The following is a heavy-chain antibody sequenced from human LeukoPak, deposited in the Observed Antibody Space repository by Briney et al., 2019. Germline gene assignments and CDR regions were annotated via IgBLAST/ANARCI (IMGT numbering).Heavy chain of an antibody. CDR3: ARDRGSSSWYEFDY. CDR2: IYYSGST. Sequence: PSETLSLTCTVSGGSISSYYWSWIRQPPGKGLEWIGYIYYSGSTNYNPSLKSRVTISVDTSKNQFSLKLSSVTAADTAAYYCARDRGSSSWYEFDYWGQGTLVTVSS. CDR1: GGSISSYY. V-gene: IGHV4-59*01. D-gene: IGHD6-13*01. J-gene: IGHJ4*02.